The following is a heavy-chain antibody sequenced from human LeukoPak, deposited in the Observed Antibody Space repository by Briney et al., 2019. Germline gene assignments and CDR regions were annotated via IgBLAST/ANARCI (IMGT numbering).Heavy chain of an antibody. J-gene: IGHJ4*02. CDR3: ARDREVRYSGYDLGYYFDY. D-gene: IGHD5-12*01. V-gene: IGHV4-4*07. CDR2: IYTSGST. Sequence: KPSETLSLTCTVSGGSISSYYWSWIRQPAGKGLEWIGRIYTSGSTNYNPSLKSRVTISVDKSKNQFSLKPSSVTAADTAVYYCARDREVRYSGYDLGYYFDYWGQGTLVTVSS. CDR1: GGSISSYY.